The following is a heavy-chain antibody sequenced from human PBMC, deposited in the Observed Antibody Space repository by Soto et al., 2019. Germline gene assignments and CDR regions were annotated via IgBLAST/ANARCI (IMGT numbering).Heavy chain of an antibody. CDR1: GGTFSSYA. D-gene: IGHD3-22*01. CDR3: ARGGLFYDSSAGGIGY. CDR2: IIPIFGTA. V-gene: IGHV1-69*06. J-gene: IGHJ4*02. Sequence: ASVKVSCKASGGTFSSYAISWVRQAPGQGLEWMGGIIPIFGTANYAQKFQGRVTITADKSTSTAYMELSSLRSEDTAVYYCARGGLFYDSSAGGIGYWGQGTLVTVSS.